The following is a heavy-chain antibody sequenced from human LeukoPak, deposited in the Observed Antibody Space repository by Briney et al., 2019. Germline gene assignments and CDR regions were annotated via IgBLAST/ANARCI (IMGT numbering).Heavy chain of an antibody. V-gene: IGHV1-2*04. CDR1: GYTFTAYY. D-gene: IGHD3-16*02. CDR2: INPNSGGT. J-gene: IGHJ4*02. CDR3: GEGTTGNYLGY. Sequence: GASVKVSCKASGYTFTAYYLHWVRRAPGQGLEWMGWINPNSGGTNYAQTFKGWVTLTRDTSINTTYMELSRLASDVTAVYFCGEGTTGNYLGYGGQGTLVTVSS.